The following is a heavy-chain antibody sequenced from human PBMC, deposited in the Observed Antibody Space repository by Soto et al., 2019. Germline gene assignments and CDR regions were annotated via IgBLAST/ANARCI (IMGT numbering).Heavy chain of an antibody. CDR3: ARAGAATYGMDV. J-gene: IGHJ6*02. CDR1: GFTFSSYA. CDR2: IWFDGSKK. Sequence: GGSLRLSCAASGFTFSSYAMSWVRQAPGKGLEWVAVIWFDGSKKYYADSVKGRFTISRDDSKNTLDVQMNSLRAEDTAVYYCARAGAATYGMDVWGQGTTVTVSS. D-gene: IGHD6-25*01. V-gene: IGHV3-33*08.